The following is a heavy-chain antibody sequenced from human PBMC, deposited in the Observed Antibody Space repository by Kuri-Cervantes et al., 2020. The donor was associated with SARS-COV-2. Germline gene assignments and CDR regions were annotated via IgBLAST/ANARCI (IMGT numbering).Heavy chain of an antibody. CDR2: IFGNYDE. CDR1: VLSLRTAEVG. CDR3: AHIRRTSGWHYFHFYSMDV. V-gene: IGHV2-5*01. D-gene: IGHD6-19*01. J-gene: IGHJ6*02. Sequence: SDPTLVKRTQSLTLTCTFSVLSLRTAEVGVGWSRQPPGRALEWLALIFGNYDERYSPFLKNRLTLTKGTSKNQVVLILTNVAPVDTGTYYCAHIRRTSGWHYFHFYSMDVWGQGTTVTVSS.